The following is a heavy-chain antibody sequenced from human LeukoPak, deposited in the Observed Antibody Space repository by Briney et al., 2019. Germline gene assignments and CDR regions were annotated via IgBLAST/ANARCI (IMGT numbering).Heavy chain of an antibody. Sequence: SVKVSCQASGSTFTSYGISWVRQAPGQGLEWMGWISAYNGNTNYAQKLQGRVTMTTDTSTSTAYMELRSLRSDDTAVYYCARVVVVPAAIYFDYWGQGTLVTVSS. J-gene: IGHJ4*02. V-gene: IGHV1-18*04. CDR1: GSTFTSYG. CDR3: ARVVVVPAAIYFDY. CDR2: ISAYNGNT. D-gene: IGHD2-2*01.